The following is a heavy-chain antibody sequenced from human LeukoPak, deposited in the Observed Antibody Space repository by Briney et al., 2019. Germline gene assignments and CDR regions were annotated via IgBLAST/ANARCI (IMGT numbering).Heavy chain of an antibody. CDR1: GGSISSDRFY. V-gene: IGHV4-61*02. Sequence: PSETLSLTCTVSGGSISSDRFYWTWVRQPAGKGLEWIGRIKSSNTNYNPSLKSRGSISLDTSTNQFSLKLSSLTAADTAVYYCARVPDWTYVPDYWGQGTLVTVSS. D-gene: IGHD3-16*01. CDR2: IKSSNT. CDR3: ARVPDWTYVPDY. J-gene: IGHJ4*02.